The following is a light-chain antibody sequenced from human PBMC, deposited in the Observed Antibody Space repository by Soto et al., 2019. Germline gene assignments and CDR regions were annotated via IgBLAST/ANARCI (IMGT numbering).Light chain of an antibody. CDR1: QSVFYSSNNKNY. CDR2: RAS. Sequence: DIVMTQSPDSLAVSLGERATINCKSSQSVFYSSNNKNYLAWYQQKPGQPPKLIIYRASTRESGVPDRFSGCGSGTAFTLTISRLQAEDVAVYYCQQYYSTLPTFGQGTKVEI. CDR3: QQYYSTLPT. V-gene: IGKV4-1*01. J-gene: IGKJ1*01.